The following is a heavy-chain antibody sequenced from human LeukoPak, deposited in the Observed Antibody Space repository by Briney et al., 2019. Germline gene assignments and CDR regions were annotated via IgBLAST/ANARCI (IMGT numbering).Heavy chain of an antibody. J-gene: IGHJ6*02. Sequence: PGGSLRLSCAASGFTFSSYSMNWVRQAPGKGLEWVSYISSSSSTIYYADSVKGRFTISRDNAKNSLYLQMNSLRAEDTAAYYCAKGGGDFSTTNKYYYGMDVWGQGTTVTVSS. CDR3: AKGGGDFSTTNKYYYGMDV. D-gene: IGHD2-21*02. CDR2: ISSSSSTI. V-gene: IGHV3-48*01. CDR1: GFTFSSYS.